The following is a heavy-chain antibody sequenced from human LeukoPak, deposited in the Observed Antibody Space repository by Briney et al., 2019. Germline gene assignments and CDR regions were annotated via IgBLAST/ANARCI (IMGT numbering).Heavy chain of an antibody. CDR1: GFTFSSYG. CDR2: ISGSGGST. V-gene: IGHV3-23*01. Sequence: TGGSLRLSCAASGFTFSSYGMHWVRQAPGKGLEWVSAISGSGGSTYYADSVKGRFTISRDNSKNTLYLQMNSLRAEDTAVYYCAKDRGLMTTADYWGQGTLVTVSS. J-gene: IGHJ4*02. D-gene: IGHD4-17*01. CDR3: AKDRGLMTTADY.